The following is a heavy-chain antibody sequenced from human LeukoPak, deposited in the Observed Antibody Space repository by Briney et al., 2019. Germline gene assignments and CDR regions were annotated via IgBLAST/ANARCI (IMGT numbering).Heavy chain of an antibody. V-gene: IGHV5-51*01. Sequence: GESLKISCKGSGYSFTSYWIGWVRQMPGKGLEWMGIIYPGDSDTRYSPSFQGQVTISADKSISTAYLQWSSLKASDTAMYYCARSDSSSWSLFGPGMDVWGQGTTVTVSS. D-gene: IGHD6-13*01. J-gene: IGHJ6*02. CDR2: IYPGDSDT. CDR3: ARSDSSSWSLFGPGMDV. CDR1: GYSFTSYW.